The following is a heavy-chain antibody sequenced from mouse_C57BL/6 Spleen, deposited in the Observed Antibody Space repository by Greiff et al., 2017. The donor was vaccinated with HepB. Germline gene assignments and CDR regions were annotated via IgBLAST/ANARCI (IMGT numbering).Heavy chain of an antibody. CDR2: INPSNGGT. CDR3: ARGGIYGSSYGYFDV. V-gene: IGHV1-53*01. CDR1: GYTFTSYW. J-gene: IGHJ1*03. Sequence: QVQLQQPGTELVKPGASVKLSCKASGYTFTSYWMHWVKQRPGQGLEWIGNINPSNGGTNYNEKFKSKATLTVDKSSSTAYMQRRSLTSEDSAVYYCARGGIYGSSYGYFDVWGTGTTVTVSS. D-gene: IGHD1-1*01.